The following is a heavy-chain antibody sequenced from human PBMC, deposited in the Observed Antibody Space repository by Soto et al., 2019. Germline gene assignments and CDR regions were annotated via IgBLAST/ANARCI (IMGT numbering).Heavy chain of an antibody. V-gene: IGHV3-33*01. J-gene: IGHJ4*02. CDR1: GFTCSSYG. Sequence: QVPLVESGGGVVQPGRSLRLSCAAYGFTCSSYGMHWVRQAPGKWLEWVAVIWYDGNNKYYGDSVKGRFTISRDNSKNTLYLQMNSLRAEDTAVYYCARTESSGYCFDNWGQGTLVTVSS. D-gene: IGHD3-22*01. CDR2: IWYDGNNK. CDR3: ARTESSGYCFDN.